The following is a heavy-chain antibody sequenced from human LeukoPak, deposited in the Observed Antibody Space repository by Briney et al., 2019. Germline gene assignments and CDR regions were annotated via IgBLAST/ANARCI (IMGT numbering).Heavy chain of an antibody. CDR2: ISFDGSSK. CDR1: GFTFSAYG. J-gene: IGHJ6*03. Sequence: GGSLRLSCAASGFTFSAYGMHWVRQAPGKGLEWVAVISFDGSSKDYAESVRGRFTVSRDNSKDTLYLQMNSLRVEDTAVYYCAKAADQYYYYYFYYMDVWGKGTTVTVSS. V-gene: IGHV3-30*18. CDR3: AKAADQYYYYYFYYMDV. D-gene: IGHD2-2*01.